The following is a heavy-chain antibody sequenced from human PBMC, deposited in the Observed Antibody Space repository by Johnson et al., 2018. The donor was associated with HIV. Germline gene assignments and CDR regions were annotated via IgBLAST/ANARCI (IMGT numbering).Heavy chain of an antibody. J-gene: IGHJ3*02. V-gene: IGHV3-9*01. CDR1: GFTFDDYA. CDR3: AKSTQASIVRESGPYGAFDI. CDR2: TSWNSGSI. Sequence: VQVVESGGGLVQPGRALRLSCAASGFTFDDYAMHWVRQAPGKGLEWVSGTSWNSGSIRYADSVKGRFTISRDNAKNSLYLQMNNLRTEDTALYYCAKSTQASIVRESGPYGAFDIWGQGTIVSVSS. D-gene: IGHD3-10*01.